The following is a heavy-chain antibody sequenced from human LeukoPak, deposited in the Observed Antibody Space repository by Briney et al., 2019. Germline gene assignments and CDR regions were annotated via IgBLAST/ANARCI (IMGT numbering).Heavy chain of an antibody. CDR2: INPNSGGT. CDR1: GYTFTSYA. CDR3: ARGAWNNWAKIDY. J-gene: IGHJ4*02. V-gene: IGHV1-2*02. D-gene: IGHD1-20*01. Sequence: ASVKVSCKASGYTFTSYAMHWVRQAPGQGLEWMGWINPNSGGTNYAQKFQGRVTMTRDTSISTAYMELSRLRSDDTAVYYCARGAWNNWAKIDYWGQGTLVTVSS.